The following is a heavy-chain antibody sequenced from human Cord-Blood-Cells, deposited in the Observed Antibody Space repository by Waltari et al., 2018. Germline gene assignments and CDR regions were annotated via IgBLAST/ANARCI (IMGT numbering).Heavy chain of an antibody. CDR3: AREDGVGATTGAFDI. CDR1: GYTFTGYY. J-gene: IGHJ3*02. D-gene: IGHD1-26*01. V-gene: IGHV1-2*02. Sequence: QVQLVQSGAEVKKPGASVKVSCKASGYTFTGYYMHWVRQAPGQGLEWMGWINPNSGGTNYAQKFQGRVTMTRDTSISTAYMELSRLRSDDTAVYYCAREDGVGATTGAFDIWGQGTMVTVSS. CDR2: INPNSGGT.